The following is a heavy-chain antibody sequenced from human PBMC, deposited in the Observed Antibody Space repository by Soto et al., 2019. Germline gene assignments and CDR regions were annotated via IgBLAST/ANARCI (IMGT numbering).Heavy chain of an antibody. Sequence: SETLSLTCAVYGGSFSGYSWSWIRQPPGKGLEWIGEINHSGSTNYNPSLKSRVTISVGTSKNQFSLKLSSVTAADTAVYYCARSIVATTCLDYWGQGTLVTVSS. D-gene: IGHD5-12*01. CDR1: GGSFSGYS. CDR2: INHSGST. CDR3: ARSIVATTCLDY. V-gene: IGHV4-34*01. J-gene: IGHJ4*02.